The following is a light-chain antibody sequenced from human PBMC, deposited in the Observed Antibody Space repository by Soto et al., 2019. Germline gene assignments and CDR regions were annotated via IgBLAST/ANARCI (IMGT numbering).Light chain of an antibody. Sequence: EIVLTQSPGTLSLSPVERATLSCMASQSVSSSYLAWYQQKPGQAPRLLIYGASTRATGIPARFSGSGSGTDFTLTISRLEPEDFAVYYCQQYGGSPITFGQGTRLEIK. V-gene: IGKV3-20*01. CDR2: GAS. J-gene: IGKJ5*01. CDR3: QQYGGSPIT. CDR1: QSVSSSY.